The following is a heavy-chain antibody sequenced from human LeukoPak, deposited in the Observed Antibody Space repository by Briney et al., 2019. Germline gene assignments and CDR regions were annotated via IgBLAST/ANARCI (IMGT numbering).Heavy chain of an antibody. J-gene: IGHJ4*02. D-gene: IGHD4-17*01. CDR3: ASSWMDGEIDY. CDR1: GFTVSSNY. Sequence: GGSLRLSCAASGFTVSSNYMSWVRQAPGKGLEWVSVIYSGGSTYYADSVKGRFTISRDNSKNTLYLQMNSLRAEDTAVYYCASSWMDGEIDYWGQGTQVTVSS. V-gene: IGHV3-53*01. CDR2: IYSGGST.